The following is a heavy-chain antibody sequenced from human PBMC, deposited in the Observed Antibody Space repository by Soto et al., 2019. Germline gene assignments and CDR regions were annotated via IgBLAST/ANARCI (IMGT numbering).Heavy chain of an antibody. CDR3: ARDEGVWFGELFRSYGMDV. V-gene: IGHV3-30-3*01. J-gene: IGHJ6*02. CDR2: ISYDGSNK. D-gene: IGHD3-10*01. CDR1: GFTFSSYA. Sequence: GGSLRFSCAASGFTFSSYAMHWVRQAPGKGLEWVAVISYDGSNKYYADSVKGRFTISRDNSKNTLYLQMNSLRAEDTAVYYRARDEGVWFGELFRSYGMDVWGQGTTVTVSS.